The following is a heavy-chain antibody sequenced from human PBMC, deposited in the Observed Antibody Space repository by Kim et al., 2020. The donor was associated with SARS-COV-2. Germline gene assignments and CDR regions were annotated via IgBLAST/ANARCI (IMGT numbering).Heavy chain of an antibody. CDR3: ARGGELWFGEWRALFPTHTNYFYYYGMDV. V-gene: IGHV4-59*01. D-gene: IGHD3-10*01. J-gene: IGHJ6*02. CDR2: IYYSGST. CDR1: GGSISSYY. Sequence: SETLSLTCTVSGGSISSYYWSWIRQPPGKGLEWIGYIYYSGSTNYNPSLKSRVTISVDTSKNQFSLKLSSVTAADTAVYYCARGGELWFGEWRALFPTHTNYFYYYGMDVWGQGTTVTVSS.